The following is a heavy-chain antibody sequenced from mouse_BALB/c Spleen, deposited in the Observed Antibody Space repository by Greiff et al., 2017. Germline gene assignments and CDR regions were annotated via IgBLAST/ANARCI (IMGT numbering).Heavy chain of an antibody. D-gene: IGHD1-2*01. CDR1: GFTFTDYY. Sequence: EVKVVESGGGLVQPGGSLRLSCATSGFTFTDYYMSWVRQPPGKALEWLGFIRNKANGYTTEYSASVKGRFTISRDNSQSILYLQMNTLRAEDSATYYCARDSSHYYGLDYWGQGTTLTVSS. CDR2: IRNKANGYTT. J-gene: IGHJ2*01. V-gene: IGHV7-3*02. CDR3: ARDSSHYYGLDY.